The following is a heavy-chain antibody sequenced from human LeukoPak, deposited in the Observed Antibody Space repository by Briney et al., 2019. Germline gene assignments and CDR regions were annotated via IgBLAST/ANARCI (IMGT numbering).Heavy chain of an antibody. Sequence: GGSLRLSCAASEFTFSAYWMHWVRQAPGKGLVWVSRIRGDGSMTNYADSVKGRFTISRDNAKNTLYLQMNSLRLEDTAVYYCASAGVDAFDIWGQGTMVTVSS. CDR1: EFTFSAYW. V-gene: IGHV3-74*01. D-gene: IGHD2-8*01. CDR2: IRGDGSMT. J-gene: IGHJ3*02. CDR3: ASAGVDAFDI.